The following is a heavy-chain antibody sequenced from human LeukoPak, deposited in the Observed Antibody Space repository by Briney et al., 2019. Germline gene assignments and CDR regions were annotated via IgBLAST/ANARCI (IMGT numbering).Heavy chain of an antibody. V-gene: IGHV4-61*02. D-gene: IGHD3-3*01. CDR2: IYTSGST. Sequence: SETLSLTCTVSGGSISSGSYYWSWIRQPAGKGLEWIGRIYTSGSTNYNPSPKSRVTISVDTSKNQLSLKLSSVTAADTAVYYCARDAGWSGSDAFDIWGQGTMVTVSS. CDR3: ARDAGWSGSDAFDI. J-gene: IGHJ3*02. CDR1: GGSISSGSYY.